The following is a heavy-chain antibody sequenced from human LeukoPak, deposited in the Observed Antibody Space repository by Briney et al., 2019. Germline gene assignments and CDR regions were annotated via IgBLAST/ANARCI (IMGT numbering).Heavy chain of an antibody. Sequence: GGSLRLSCAASGFTFSTYTMNWVRQAPGKGLEWVSYIRGSTSYTYYADSVKGRFTISRDNAKNSLYLQMNSLRAEDTAVYYCAKDTPLCYFDYWGQGTLVTVSS. V-gene: IGHV3-21*06. J-gene: IGHJ4*02. CDR3: AKDTPLCYFDY. D-gene: IGHD3-16*01. CDR1: GFTFSTYT. CDR2: IRGSTSYT.